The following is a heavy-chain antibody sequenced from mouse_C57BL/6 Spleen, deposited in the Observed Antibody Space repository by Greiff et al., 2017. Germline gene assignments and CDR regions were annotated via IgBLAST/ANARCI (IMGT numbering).Heavy chain of an antibody. CDR1: GYTFTDYY. J-gene: IGHJ4*01. CDR2: INPNNGGT. D-gene: IGHD1-1*01. Sequence: EVQLQQSGPELVKPGASVKISCKASGYTFTDYYMNWVKQSHGKSLEWIGDINPNNGGTSYNQKFKGKATLTVDKSSSTAYMELRSLTSEDSAVYYCARFLSSYAMDYWGQGTSVTVSS. V-gene: IGHV1-26*01. CDR3: ARFLSSYAMDY.